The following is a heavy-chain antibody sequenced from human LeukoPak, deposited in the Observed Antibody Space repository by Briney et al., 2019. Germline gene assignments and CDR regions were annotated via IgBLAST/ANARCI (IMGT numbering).Heavy chain of an antibody. V-gene: IGHV3-23*01. D-gene: IGHD6-19*01. Sequence: GGSLRLSCAASGFTFSSYAMSWVRQAPGKGLEWVSAISGSGGSTYYADSVKGRFTISRDNSKNTLYLQMNSLRAEDTAVYYCAKDRRALSSGWYRPNYFDYWGQGTLVTVSS. CDR1: GFTFSSYA. CDR3: AKDRRALSSGWYRPNYFDY. CDR2: ISGSGGST. J-gene: IGHJ4*02.